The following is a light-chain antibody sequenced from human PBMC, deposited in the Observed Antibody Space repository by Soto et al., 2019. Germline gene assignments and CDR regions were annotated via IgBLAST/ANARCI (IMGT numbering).Light chain of an antibody. V-gene: IGLV2-14*03. CDR2: DVS. CDR3: SSYTSSTTRV. CDR1: TSDIGGYNY. J-gene: IGLJ2*01. Sequence: QSALTHPASVSGSPGQSITISCTGSTSDIGGYNYVSWYQQHPGKGPKLLIYDVSSRPSGVAHRFSGSKSGNTASLTISGLQAEDEADYYCSSYTSSTTRVFGGGTTLTVL.